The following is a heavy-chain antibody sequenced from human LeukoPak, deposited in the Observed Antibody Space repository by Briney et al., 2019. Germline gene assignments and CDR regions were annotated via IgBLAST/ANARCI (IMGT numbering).Heavy chain of an antibody. V-gene: IGHV4-59*01. Sequence: PSETLSLTCSVSGGSISSYYWSWIRQPPGKGLEWVGDIYYSGSTNYNPSLKSRVTISIDTSKNQFSLKLSSVTAADTAVYYCATGYCSSTTCYMFDPWGQGILVTVSS. D-gene: IGHD2-2*01. CDR3: ATGYCSSTTCYMFDP. CDR1: GGSISSYY. J-gene: IGHJ5*02. CDR2: IYYSGST.